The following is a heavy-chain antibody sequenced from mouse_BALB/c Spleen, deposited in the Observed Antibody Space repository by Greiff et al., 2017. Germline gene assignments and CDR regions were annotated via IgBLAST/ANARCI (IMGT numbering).Heavy chain of an antibody. CDR3: ARRGDSYDYDGMDY. J-gene: IGHJ4*01. CDR2: IDPYNGGT. CDR1: GYAFTSYN. Sequence: VQLQQSGPELEKPGASVKISCKASGYAFTSYNMYWVKQSHGKSLEWIGYIDPYNGGTSYNQKFKGKATLTVDKSSSTAYMHLNSLTSEDSAVYYCARRGDSYDYDGMDYWGQGTSVTVSS. D-gene: IGHD2-4*01. V-gene: IGHV1S135*01.